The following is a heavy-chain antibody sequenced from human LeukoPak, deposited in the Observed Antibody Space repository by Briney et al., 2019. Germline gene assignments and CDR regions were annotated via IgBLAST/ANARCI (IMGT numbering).Heavy chain of an antibody. J-gene: IGHJ3*02. CDR2: IWYDGSIK. CDR3: AREWRGSVDAFDI. V-gene: IGHV3-33*01. D-gene: IGHD3-10*01. CDR1: GFTFSTYG. Sequence: GGSLRLSCAASGFTFSTYGMHWVRQAPGKGLEWVAVIWYDGSIKYYADSVKGRFTISRDNSKNTLFLQMNSLGAEDTAVYYCAREWRGSVDAFDIWGQGTMVTVSS.